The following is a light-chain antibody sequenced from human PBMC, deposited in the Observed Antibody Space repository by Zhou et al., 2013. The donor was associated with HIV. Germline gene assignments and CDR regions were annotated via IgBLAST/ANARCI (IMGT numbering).Light chain of an antibody. Sequence: DIQMTQSPSSLSASVGDRVTITCQASQDISNSLNWFQQKPGKAPKLLIYDASNLETGVPSRFSGSGSGTDFTFTISSLQPEDIATYYCQQYKIYPLTFGGGTKVEIK. J-gene: IGKJ4*01. CDR3: QQYKIYPLT. V-gene: IGKV1-33*01. CDR2: DAS. CDR1: QDISNS.